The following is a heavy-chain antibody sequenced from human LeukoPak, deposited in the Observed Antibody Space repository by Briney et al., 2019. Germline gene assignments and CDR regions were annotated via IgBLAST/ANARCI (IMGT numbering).Heavy chain of an antibody. CDR1: GYTFKNYD. D-gene: IGHD2-21*01. V-gene: IGHV1-2*06. J-gene: IGHJ3*02. Sequence: ASVKVSCKASGYTFKNYDINWVRQATGQGLEWMGRINPNSGGTNYAQKFQGRVTMTRDTSISTAYMELSRLRSDDTAVYYCARDYSGDDAFDIWGQGTMVTVSS. CDR2: INPNSGGT. CDR3: ARDYSGDDAFDI.